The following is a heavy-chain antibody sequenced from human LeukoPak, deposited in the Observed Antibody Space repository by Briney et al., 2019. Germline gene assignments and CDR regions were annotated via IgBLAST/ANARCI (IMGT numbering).Heavy chain of an antibody. CDR1: GYTFASYY. CDR2: INPSGGST. J-gene: IGHJ3*02. D-gene: IGHD2-21*02. V-gene: IGHV1-46*01. Sequence: ASVKVSCKASGYTFASYYMHWVRQAPGQGLEWMGIINPSGGSTSYAQKFQGRVTMTRDMSTSTVYMELSSLRSEDTAVYYCAAGVVTAASPDAFDIWGQGTMVTVSS. CDR3: AAGVVTAASPDAFDI.